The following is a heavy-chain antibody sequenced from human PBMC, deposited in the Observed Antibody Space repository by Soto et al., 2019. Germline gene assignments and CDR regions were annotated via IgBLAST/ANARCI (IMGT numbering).Heavy chain of an antibody. Sequence: ASVKVSCKASGYTFTGYYMHWVRQAPGQGLEWMGWINPNSGGTNYAQKFQGRVTMTRDTSISRAYMELSRLRSDDTAVYYCASRSSGWYYYYYGMDVWAKGPRSPSP. D-gene: IGHD6-19*01. CDR3: ASRSSGWYYYYYGMDV. V-gene: IGHV1-2*02. J-gene: IGHJ6*02. CDR1: GYTFTGYY. CDR2: INPNSGGT.